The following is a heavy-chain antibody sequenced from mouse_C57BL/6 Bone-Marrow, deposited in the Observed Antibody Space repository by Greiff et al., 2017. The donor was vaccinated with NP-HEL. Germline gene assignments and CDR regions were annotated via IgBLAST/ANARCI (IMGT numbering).Heavy chain of an antibody. CDR3: ASLITTVFDY. CDR2: ISSGGSYT. J-gene: IGHJ2*01. V-gene: IGHV5-6*01. CDR1: GFTFSSYG. D-gene: IGHD1-1*01. Sequence: EVKLMESGGDLVKPGGSLKLSCAASGFTFSSYGMSWVRQTPDKRLEWVATISSGGSYTYYLDSVKGRFTISRDNAKNTLYLQMSSLKSEDTAMYYCASLITTVFDYWGQGTTLTVSS.